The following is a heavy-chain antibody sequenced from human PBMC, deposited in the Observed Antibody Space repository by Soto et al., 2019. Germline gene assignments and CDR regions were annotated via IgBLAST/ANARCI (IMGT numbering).Heavy chain of an antibody. J-gene: IGHJ6*03. V-gene: IGHV3-23*01. Sequence: GGSLRLSCAASGFTFSSYAMSWVRQAPGKGLEWVSAISGSGGSTYYADSVKGRFTISRDNSKNTLYLQMNSLRAEDTAVYYCAKDGVAATSAYYYYYMDVWGNGTPVTVSS. D-gene: IGHD6-19*01. CDR1: GFTFSSYA. CDR3: AKDGVAATSAYYYYYMDV. CDR2: ISGSGGST.